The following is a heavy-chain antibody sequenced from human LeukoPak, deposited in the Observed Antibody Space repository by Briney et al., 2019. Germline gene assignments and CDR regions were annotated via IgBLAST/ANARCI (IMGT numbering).Heavy chain of an antibody. Sequence: GRSLRLSCAASGFTFSSYAMHWVRQAPGKGLEWVAVISYDGSNKYYADSVKGRFTISRDNSKNTLYLRMNSLRAEDTAVYYCARVPIAAAGTPFDYWGQGTLVTVSS. J-gene: IGHJ4*02. V-gene: IGHV3-30-3*01. CDR2: ISYDGSNK. CDR1: GFTFSSYA. D-gene: IGHD6-13*01. CDR3: ARVPIAAAGTPFDY.